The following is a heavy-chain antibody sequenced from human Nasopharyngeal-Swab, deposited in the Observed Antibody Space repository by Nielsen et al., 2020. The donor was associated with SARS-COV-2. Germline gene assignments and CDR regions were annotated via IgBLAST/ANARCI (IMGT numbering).Heavy chain of an antibody. J-gene: IGHJ4*02. CDR2: IWSDSSNT. V-gene: IGHV3-33*01. CDR1: GFTLSTYA. Sequence: GESLKISCTTSGFTLSTYAMHWVRQAPGKGPEWVALIWSDSSNTLYADSVQGRFTISRDNSKNTLFLEMNSLRAEDTALYYCARNWPQFDSWGQGTLVTVSS. CDR3: ARNWPQFDS.